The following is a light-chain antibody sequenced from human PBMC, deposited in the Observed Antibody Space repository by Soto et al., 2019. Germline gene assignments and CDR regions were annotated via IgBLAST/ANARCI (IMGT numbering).Light chain of an antibody. J-gene: IGLJ1*01. CDR1: SSAVGAYNY. CDR3: CSYTTRNTFV. Sequence: QSVLTQPAPVSGALWQSVTISLRGNSSAVGAYNYVSWYQQYPGKAPKLMIYHVTDRPSGVSNRFSGSKSGNTASLTISGLQAEDEADYYCCSYTTRNTFVFGTGTKVTVL. V-gene: IGLV2-14*01. CDR2: HVT.